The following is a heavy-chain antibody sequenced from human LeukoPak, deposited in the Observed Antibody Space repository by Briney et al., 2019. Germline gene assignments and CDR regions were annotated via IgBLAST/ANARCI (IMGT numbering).Heavy chain of an antibody. Sequence: GGSLRLSCVASGFTFTSYWMSWVRQAPGKGLEWVANIKQDGSEKYYLDSLEGRFTISRDNAKNSVYLQINRLRAEDTAVYYCARVLKGPMVRVALGYYYYMDVWGKGTTVTVSS. V-gene: IGHV3-7*01. D-gene: IGHD3-10*01. CDR2: IKQDGSEK. CDR1: GFTFTSYW. J-gene: IGHJ6*03. CDR3: ARVLKGPMVRVALGYYYYMDV.